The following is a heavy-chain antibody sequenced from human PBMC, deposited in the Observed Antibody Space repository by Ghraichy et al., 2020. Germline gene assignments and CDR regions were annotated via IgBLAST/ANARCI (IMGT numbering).Heavy chain of an antibody. D-gene: IGHD6-6*01. CDR3: AREGSELSRAGRRDPFDH. Sequence: GGSLRLSCAASGFSFSTYTMNWVRQAPGKGLEWVSYITSGSTIDYADSVKGRFTISRDNAKNSLYLQLNSLRDEDTAVYYCAREGSELSRAGRRDPFDHWGQGTLVTVSS. J-gene: IGHJ4*02. CDR1: GFSFSTYT. CDR2: ITSGSTI. V-gene: IGHV3-48*02.